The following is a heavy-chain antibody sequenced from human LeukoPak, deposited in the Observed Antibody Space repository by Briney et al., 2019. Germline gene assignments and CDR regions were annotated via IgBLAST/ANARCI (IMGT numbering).Heavy chain of an antibody. D-gene: IGHD5-24*01. CDR3: ARNVEMATITPYFDY. V-gene: IGHV4-59*01. Sequence: SETLSLTCTVSGGTISSYYWSSIRQPPGKGLEWFGYIYYSGSTNYNPSLKSRVTISVDTSKNQFSLKLSSVTAAGTAVYYCARNVEMATITPYFDYWGQGTLVTVSS. CDR2: IYYSGST. J-gene: IGHJ4*02. CDR1: GGTISSYY.